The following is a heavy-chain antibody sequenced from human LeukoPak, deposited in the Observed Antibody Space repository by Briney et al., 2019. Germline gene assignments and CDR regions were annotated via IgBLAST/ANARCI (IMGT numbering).Heavy chain of an antibody. V-gene: IGHV1-24*01. D-gene: IGHD4-17*01. CDR2: FDPEAGET. CDR1: GDTLTELS. J-gene: IGHJ4*02. Sequence: GASVKISCKVSGDTLTELSMHWVRQAPGKGREWRGGFDPEAGETIYAQRIQGRVTMTEDTSTDTAYMELSSLRSEDTAVYYCATEGVTTVTIFDYWGQGTLVTVSS. CDR3: ATEGVTTVTIFDY.